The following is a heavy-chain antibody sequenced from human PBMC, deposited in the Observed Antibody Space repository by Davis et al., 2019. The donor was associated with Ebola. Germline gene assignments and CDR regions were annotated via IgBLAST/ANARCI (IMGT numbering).Heavy chain of an antibody. D-gene: IGHD2-15*01. Sequence: PGGSLRLSCAASGFTFSNYFMSWVRQAPGKGLEWVANIKQDESEKYYVDSVKGRFTISRDNAKNSVYLQMNSLRAEDTAVYYCARGWSGAYYGMDVWGQGTTVTVSS. J-gene: IGHJ6*02. CDR2: IKQDESEK. CDR1: GFTFSNYF. V-gene: IGHV3-7*01. CDR3: ARGWSGAYYGMDV.